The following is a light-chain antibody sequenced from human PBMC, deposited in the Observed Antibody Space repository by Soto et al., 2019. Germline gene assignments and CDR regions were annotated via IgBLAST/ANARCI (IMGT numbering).Light chain of an antibody. CDR2: GAS. CDR1: QSVSSSY. J-gene: IGKJ1*01. CDR3: PQYGSSPGT. V-gene: IGKV3-20*01. Sequence: EIVLTQSPGTLSLSPGERATLSCRASQSVSSSYLAWYQQKPGQAPRLLIYGASSRATGIPDRFSGSGSGTDFPLTISRLDPEDFAVYYCPQYGSSPGTFGQGTKVEIK.